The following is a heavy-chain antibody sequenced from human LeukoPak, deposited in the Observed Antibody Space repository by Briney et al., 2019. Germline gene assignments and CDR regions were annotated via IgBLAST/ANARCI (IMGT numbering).Heavy chain of an antibody. CDR3: AVWGYNYASLGYYYMDV. CDR1: GYTLTGYY. J-gene: IGHJ6*03. D-gene: IGHD5-18*01. V-gene: IGHV1-2*02. Sequence: GASVKVPCKASGYTLTGYYMHWVRQAPGQGLEWMGWINPRSGGTNYAQKFQGRVTMTRDTSIYTAYMELSRLRSDDTALYYCAVWGYNYASLGYYYMDVWGKGTTVTVSS. CDR2: INPRSGGT.